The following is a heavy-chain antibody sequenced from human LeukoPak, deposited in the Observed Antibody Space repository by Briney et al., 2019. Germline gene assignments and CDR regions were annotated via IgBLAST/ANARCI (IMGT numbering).Heavy chain of an antibody. CDR1: GFTFSSYE. D-gene: IGHD3-10*01. CDR2: IISSSSYI. V-gene: IGHV3-21*01. Sequence: GGSLRLSCAASGFTFSSYEMNWVRQAPGKGLEWVSFIISSSSYIYYADSVKGRFTISRDNAKNPLYLQMNSLRAEDTAVYYCAGNKESGGFYYGSGSYYSPYVRWGQGTLVIVSS. CDR3: AGNKESGGFYYGSGSYYSPYVR. J-gene: IGHJ4*02.